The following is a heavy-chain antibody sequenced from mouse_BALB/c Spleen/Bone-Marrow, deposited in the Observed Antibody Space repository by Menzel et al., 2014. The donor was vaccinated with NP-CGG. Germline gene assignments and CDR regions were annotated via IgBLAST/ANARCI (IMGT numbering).Heavy chain of an antibody. V-gene: IGHV1-63*01. CDR1: GYAFXNYW. CDR2: IYPGSGNT. D-gene: IGHD1-2*01. CDR3: ARPQFISGRYYAMDY. J-gene: IGHJ4*01. Sequence: QVQLKQSGAELVRPGTSVKISCKASGYAFXNYWLDWVKQSPGHGLEWIGDIYPGSGNTCFNEKFKGKATLTADKSSSTAYMQLSSLTSEDSAVYFCARPQFISGRYYAMDYWGQGTSVTVSS.